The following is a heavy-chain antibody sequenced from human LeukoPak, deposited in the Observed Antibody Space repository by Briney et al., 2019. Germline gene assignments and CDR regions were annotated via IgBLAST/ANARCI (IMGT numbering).Heavy chain of an antibody. CDR1: GLTVSSDY. D-gene: IGHD3-22*01. CDR3: ARGAIDG. CDR2: IYSGGNT. Sequence: GGSLRLSCATSGLTVSSDYMSWVRPAPGKGLEWVSLIYSGGNTHYADSVKGRFTISRDNSKNTLYLQMNSLRAEDTAVYYCARGAIDGWGQGTLVTVSS. J-gene: IGHJ4*02. V-gene: IGHV3-53*01.